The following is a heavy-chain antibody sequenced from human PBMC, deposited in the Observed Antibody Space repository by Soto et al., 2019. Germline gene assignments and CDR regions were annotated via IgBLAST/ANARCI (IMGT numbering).Heavy chain of an antibody. J-gene: IGHJ6*02. CDR1: WFSLSTRGMC. D-gene: IGHD5-12*01. V-gene: IGHV2-70*01. Sequence: SGPTLVNPTQTLTLTCTFSWFSLSTRGMCVSWIRQPPGKALEWLALIDWDDDKYYSTSLKTRLTISKDTSKNQVVLTMTNMDPVDTATYYCARIPNSGFGGYYGMDVWGQGTTVTVS. CDR3: ARIPNSGFGGYYGMDV. CDR2: IDWDDDK.